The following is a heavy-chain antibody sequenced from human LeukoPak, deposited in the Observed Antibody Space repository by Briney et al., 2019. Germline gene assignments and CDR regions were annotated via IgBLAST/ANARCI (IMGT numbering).Heavy chain of an antibody. CDR3: AKDQVRWLQSVDI. V-gene: IGHV3-30*18. J-gene: IGHJ3*02. CDR2: ISYDGSNK. D-gene: IGHD5-24*01. CDR1: GFTFSSYG. Sequence: GRSLRLSCAASGFTFSSYGMHWVRQAPGKGLEWVAVISYDGSNKYYADSVKGRFTISRDNSKNTLYLQMNSLRAEDTAVYYCAKDQVRWLQSVDIWGQGTMVTVSS.